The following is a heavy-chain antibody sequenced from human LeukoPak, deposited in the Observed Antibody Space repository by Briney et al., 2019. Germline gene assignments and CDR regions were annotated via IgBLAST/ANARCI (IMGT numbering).Heavy chain of an antibody. CDR1: GFTFGSYS. Sequence: GGSLRLSCAASGFTFGSYSMNWVRQVPGKGLQWVSSISSTSSYIYYADSVKGRFTISRDNAKNTLYLQMNSLRAEDTAVYYCARAGPPHYYFDYWGQGTLVTVSS. V-gene: IGHV3-21*01. J-gene: IGHJ4*02. CDR2: ISSTSSYI. CDR3: ARAGPPHYYFDY.